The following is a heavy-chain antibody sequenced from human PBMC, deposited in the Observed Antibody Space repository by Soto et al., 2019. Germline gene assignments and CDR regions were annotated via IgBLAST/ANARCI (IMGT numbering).Heavy chain of an antibody. CDR1: GFTFSSYG. CDR2: ISYDGSNK. V-gene: IGHV3-30*18. J-gene: IGHJ6*03. CDR3: AKDRRLYYMDV. Sequence: QVQLVESGGGVVQPGRSLRLSCAASGFTFSSYGMHWVRQAPGKGLEWVAVISYDGSNKYYADSVKGRFTISRDNSKNTLYLQMNSLRAEDTAVYYCAKDRRLYYMDVWGKGTTVTVSS. D-gene: IGHD2-21*01.